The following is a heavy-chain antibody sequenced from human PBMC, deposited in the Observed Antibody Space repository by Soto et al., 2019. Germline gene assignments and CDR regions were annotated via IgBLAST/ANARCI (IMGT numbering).Heavy chain of an antibody. CDR2: IYDSGST. D-gene: IGHD2-2*01. CDR3: ARGYCSSNNCYHWLGP. Sequence: PSETLSLTCTVSGGSISSDYYWSWIRQPPGKGLEWIGYIYDSGSTYYNPSLKSRVSISVDTSKKQFSLKVRSVTAADTAMYYCARGYCSSNNCYHWLGPWGQG. J-gene: IGHJ5*02. V-gene: IGHV4-30-4*01. CDR1: GGSISSDYY.